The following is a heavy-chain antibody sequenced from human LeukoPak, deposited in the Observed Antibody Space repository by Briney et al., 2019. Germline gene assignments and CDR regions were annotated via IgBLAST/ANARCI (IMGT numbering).Heavy chain of an antibody. CDR3: ARDSGSWLFDY. V-gene: IGHV4-59*01. Sequence: PSETLSLTCAVYGGSFSGYYWNWIRQPPGKGLEWIGYIYYSGSTNYNPSLKSRVTISVDTSKNQFSLKLSSVTAADTAVYYCARDSGSWLFDYWGQGTLVTVSS. J-gene: IGHJ4*02. D-gene: IGHD6-13*01. CDR1: GGSFSGYY. CDR2: IYYSGST.